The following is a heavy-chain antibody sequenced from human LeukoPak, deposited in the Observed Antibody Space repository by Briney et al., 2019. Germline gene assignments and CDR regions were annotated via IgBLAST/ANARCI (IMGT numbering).Heavy chain of an antibody. Sequence: ASVKVSCKASGYTFTSHGISWVRQAPGQGLEWMGWISTYIGNTNYAQKLQGRVTMTTDTSTSTAYMELSRLRSDDTAVYYCASGMYITIFGVVTYPFDYWGQGTLVTVSS. D-gene: IGHD3-3*01. J-gene: IGHJ4*02. CDR2: ISTYIGNT. CDR3: ASGMYITIFGVVTYPFDY. V-gene: IGHV1-18*01. CDR1: GYTFTSHG.